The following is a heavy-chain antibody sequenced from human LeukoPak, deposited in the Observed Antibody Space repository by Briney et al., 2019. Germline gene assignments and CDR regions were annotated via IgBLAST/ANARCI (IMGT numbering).Heavy chain of an antibody. CDR1: GVSFSGYY. V-gene: IGHV4-34*01. J-gene: IGHJ4*02. CDR2: INHSGST. Sequence: SETLSLTCAVYGVSFSGYYWTWIRQPPGRGLEWIGEINHSGSTNYNPSLKSRVTISVDTSKSQFSLKLNSVTAADAAMYYCARGRDPYGGQGTLVTVSS. D-gene: IGHD5-24*01. CDR3: ARGRDPY.